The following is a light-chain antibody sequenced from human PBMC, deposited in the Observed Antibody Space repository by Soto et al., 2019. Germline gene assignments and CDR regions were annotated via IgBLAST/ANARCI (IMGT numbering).Light chain of an antibody. CDR1: KLGDKY. J-gene: IGLJ2*01. Sequence: SYELTQPPSVSVSPGQTVSITCSGDKLGDKYASWYQLKPGQSPVLVIYQDTKRPSGIPERFSGSNSGTTATLSISGTQAMDEADYYCQAWDTSTVVFGGGTKLTVL. V-gene: IGLV3-1*01. CDR2: QDT. CDR3: QAWDTSTVV.